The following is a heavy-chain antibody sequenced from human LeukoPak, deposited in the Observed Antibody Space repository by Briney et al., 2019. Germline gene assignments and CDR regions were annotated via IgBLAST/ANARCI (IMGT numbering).Heavy chain of an antibody. D-gene: IGHD3-9*01. CDR3: ARGLAMRNYFDY. V-gene: IGHV3-21*01. J-gene: IGHJ4*02. CDR1: GFSFSAYA. Sequence: GGSLRLSCAASGFSFSAYATNWVRQAPGKGLEWVSSISSATTSKTSIYYADSVKGRFTISRDNAKDSLYLQMNNLRAEDTALYYCARGLAMRNYFDYWGQGTLVTVSS. CDR2: ISSATTSKTSI.